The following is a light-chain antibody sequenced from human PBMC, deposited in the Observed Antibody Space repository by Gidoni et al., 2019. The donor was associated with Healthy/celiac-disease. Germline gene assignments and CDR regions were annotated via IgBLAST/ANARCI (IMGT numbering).Light chain of an antibody. V-gene: IGKV4-1*01. J-gene: IGKJ4*01. CDR3: QQYYSSLT. CDR1: QSVLHSSNNKNY. Sequence: DIVMTHSPDSLAVSLGERATINCKSSQSVLHSSNNKNYLAWYQQKPGQPPKMLIYWASTRESGVPDRFSGSGSGTDFTLTISSLQAEDVAIYYCQQYYSSLTFGGGTKVEIK. CDR2: WAS.